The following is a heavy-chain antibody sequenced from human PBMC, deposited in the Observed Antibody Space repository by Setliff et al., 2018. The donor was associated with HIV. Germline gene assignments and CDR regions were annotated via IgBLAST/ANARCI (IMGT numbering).Heavy chain of an antibody. D-gene: IGHD3-22*01. Sequence: SETLSLTCTVSGGSISSGDYYWSWIRQHPGKGLEWIGYIYYSGSTFYNPSLKSRVTISVDTSKNQFSLKLNSVTAADTAVYYCARHAVPHYYDSSGPSWGPGTLVTVSS. V-gene: IGHV4-31*03. CDR3: ARHAVPHYYDSSGPS. CDR1: GGSISSGDYY. J-gene: IGHJ5*02. CDR2: IYYSGST.